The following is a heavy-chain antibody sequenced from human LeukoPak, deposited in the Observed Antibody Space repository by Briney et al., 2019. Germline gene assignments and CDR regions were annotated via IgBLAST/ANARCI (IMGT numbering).Heavy chain of an antibody. D-gene: IGHD3-10*01. CDR2: IDERGGA. V-gene: IGHV4-34*06. Sequence: SETLSLTCAVYGGSIGFSSWKWFRQSPGKGLQWIGEIDERGGAKYNPSLKTQATLSMDTSKGQVSLRLDSVTAADTAVYYCGIFYDGSMDWGRGTLVTVSS. CDR3: GIFYDGSMD. CDR1: GGSIGFSS. J-gene: IGHJ4*02.